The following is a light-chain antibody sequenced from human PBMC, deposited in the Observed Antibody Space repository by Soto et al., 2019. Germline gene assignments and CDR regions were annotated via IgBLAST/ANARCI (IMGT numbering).Light chain of an antibody. CDR1: SSDVGGYNF. J-gene: IGLJ1*01. CDR3: SSYTTSSTVV. CDR2: EVS. V-gene: IGLV2-14*03. Sequence: QSVLTQPASVFGSPGQSITISCTGTSSDVGGYNFVSWYQQHPGKAPKLVIYEVSNRPSGVSNRFSGSKSGNTASLTISGLQPEDEADYYCSSYTTSSTVVFGTGTKVTVL.